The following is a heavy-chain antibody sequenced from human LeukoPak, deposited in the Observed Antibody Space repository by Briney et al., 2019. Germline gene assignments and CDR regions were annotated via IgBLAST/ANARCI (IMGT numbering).Heavy chain of an antibody. V-gene: IGHV1-69*01. CDR1: GGTFSSYA. J-gene: IGHJ4*02. CDR3: ARNYYDSSGYWKLFDY. CDR2: IIPIFGTA. D-gene: IGHD3-22*01. Sequence: SVKVFCKASGGTFSSYAISWVRQAPGQGLEWMGGIIPIFGTANYAQKFQGRVTITADESTSTAYMELSSLRSEDTAVYYCARNYYDSSGYWKLFDYWGQGTLVTVSS.